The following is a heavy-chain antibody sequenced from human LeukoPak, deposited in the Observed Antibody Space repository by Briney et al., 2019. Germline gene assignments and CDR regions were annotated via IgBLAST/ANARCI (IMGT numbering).Heavy chain of an antibody. CDR2: INGGGGDR. Sequence: GGSLRLSCEASGFTFSAYAMIWVRQAPGKGLEWVSAINGGGGDRFYADSVKGRFTISRDNSKNTLYLQMSSLRVEDTAVYYCGKAGAGTYYFDYWGQGTLVTVSS. CDR3: GKAGAGTYYFDY. J-gene: IGHJ4*02. D-gene: IGHD6-19*01. V-gene: IGHV3-23*01. CDR1: GFTFSAYA.